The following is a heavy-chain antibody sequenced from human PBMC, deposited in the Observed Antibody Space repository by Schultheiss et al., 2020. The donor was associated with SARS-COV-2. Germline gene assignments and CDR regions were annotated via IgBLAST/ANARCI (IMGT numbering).Heavy chain of an antibody. J-gene: IGHJ6*02. CDR2: IYYSGST. CDR1: GGSISSGGYY. Sequence: SETLSLTCTVSGGSISSGGYYWSWIRQHPGKGLEWIGYIYYSGSTYYNPSLKSRVTISVDTSKNQFSLKLSSVTAADTAVYYCAGSGVAGNYYYGMDVWGQGTTVTVSS. CDR3: AGSGVAGNYYYGMDV. V-gene: IGHV4-31*03. D-gene: IGHD6-19*01.